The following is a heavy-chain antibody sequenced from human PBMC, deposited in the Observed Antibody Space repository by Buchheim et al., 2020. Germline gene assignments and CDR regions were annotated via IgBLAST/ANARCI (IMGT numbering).Heavy chain of an antibody. Sequence: VQVVESGGGAVQPGTSLRLSCSISGSMFSRFGLHWLRQTPGRGLEWMAVISKDGSDGSYADFVRGRFTASRDNARNMLYLEMNNLRPEDSGRYFCSRGSVTAHSTLAYWGHGT. CDR1: GSMFSRFG. D-gene: IGHD4-11*01. J-gene: IGHJ4*01. V-gene: IGHV3-30*03. CDR3: SRGSVTAHSTLAY. CDR2: ISKDGSDG.